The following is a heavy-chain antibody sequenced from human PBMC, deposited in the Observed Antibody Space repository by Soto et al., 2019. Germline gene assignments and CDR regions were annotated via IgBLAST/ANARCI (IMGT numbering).Heavy chain of an antibody. J-gene: IGHJ4*02. CDR1: GFTFTSSA. Sequence: AASVKVSCKASGFTFTSSAVQWVRQARGQRLEWIGWIVVGSGNTNYAQKFQERVTITRDMSTSTAYMELSSLRSEDTAVYYCAAENSRSIVVVTAILFDYWGQGTLVTVSS. D-gene: IGHD2-21*02. CDR2: IVVGSGNT. CDR3: AAENSRSIVVVTAILFDY. V-gene: IGHV1-58*01.